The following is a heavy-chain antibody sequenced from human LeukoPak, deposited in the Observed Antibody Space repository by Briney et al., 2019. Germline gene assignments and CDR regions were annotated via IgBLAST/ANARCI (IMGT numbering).Heavy chain of an antibody. D-gene: IGHD3-22*01. CDR3: ARSRVDYYDSSGFPFDI. J-gene: IGHJ3*02. CDR1: GFTFSSYG. CDR2: ISYDGSNK. V-gene: IGHV3-30*03. Sequence: GGSLRLSCAASGFTFSSYGMHWVRQAPGKGPEWVAVISYDGSNKYYADSVKGRFTISRDNSKNTLYLQMNSLRAEDTAVYYCARSRVDYYDSSGFPFDIWGQGTMVTVSS.